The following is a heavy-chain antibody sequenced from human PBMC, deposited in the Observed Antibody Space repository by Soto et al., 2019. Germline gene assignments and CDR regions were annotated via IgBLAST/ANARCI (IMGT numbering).Heavy chain of an antibody. J-gene: IGHJ4*02. CDR3: ARAVPAAII. Sequence: QVQLQESGPGLVKPSETLSLTCTVSGGSVSSGSYYWSWIRQPPGKGLEWIGYIYYSGSTSYNPALKSRVTISVDTSKNQFSLKLSSVTAADTAVYYCARAVPAAIIWGQGTLVTVSS. V-gene: IGHV4-61*01. D-gene: IGHD2-2*01. CDR1: GGSVSSGSYY. CDR2: IYYSGST.